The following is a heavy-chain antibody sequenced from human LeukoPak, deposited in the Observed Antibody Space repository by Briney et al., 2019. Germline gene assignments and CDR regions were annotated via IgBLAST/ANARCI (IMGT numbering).Heavy chain of an antibody. Sequence: KPGGSLRLSCAASGFTFSNAWMSWVRQAPGKGLEWVGRIKSKTDGGTTDYAAPVKGRFTISRDDSKNTLYLQMNSLKTEDTAVYYCTTDSGDTAMVDYWGKGTLVTVSS. J-gene: IGHJ4*02. CDR2: IKSKTDGGTT. V-gene: IGHV3-15*01. CDR3: TTDSGDTAMVDY. CDR1: GFTFSNAW. D-gene: IGHD5-18*01.